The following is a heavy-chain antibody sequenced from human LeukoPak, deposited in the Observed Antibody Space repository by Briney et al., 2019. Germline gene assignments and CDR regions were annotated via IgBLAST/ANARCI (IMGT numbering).Heavy chain of an antibody. J-gene: IGHJ5*02. CDR2: ISSSSSYI. CDR3: ARAQRAYSIPHP. CDR1: GFTFSSYR. Sequence: AGGSLRLSCAASGFTFSSYRMNWVRQAPGKGLEWVSSISSSSSYIYYADSVKGRFTISRDNAKNSLYLQMNSLRAEDTAVYYCARAQRAYSIPHPWGQGTLVTVSS. V-gene: IGHV3-21*01. D-gene: IGHD6-13*01.